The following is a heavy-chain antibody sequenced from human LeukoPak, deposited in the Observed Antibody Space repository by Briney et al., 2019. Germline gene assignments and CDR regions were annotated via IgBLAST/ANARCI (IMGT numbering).Heavy chain of an antibody. D-gene: IGHD3-22*01. J-gene: IGHJ4*02. CDR3: AKSYDSSGSPISFDY. CDR1: GFTFSLYG. V-gene: IGHV3-33*06. Sequence: GGSLRLSCAASGFTFSLYGMHWVRQAPGKGLEGVAVTWYDGSKKYHADSVRGRFTISRDNSKNTLYLQMNSLRAEDSAVYYCAKSYDSSGSPISFDYWGQGTLVTVSS. CDR2: TWYDGSKK.